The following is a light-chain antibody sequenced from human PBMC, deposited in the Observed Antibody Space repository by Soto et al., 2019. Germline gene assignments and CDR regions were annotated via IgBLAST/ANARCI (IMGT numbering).Light chain of an antibody. CDR1: QGISSY. CDR2: AAA. V-gene: IGKV1-8*01. CDR3: HQYLSYPYT. J-gene: IGKJ2*01. Sequence: AIRMTQSPSSFSASTGDRVTITCRASQGISSYLAWYQQKPAKSPKLLFYAAATLQRGAPSRFSSSGSGTDYTLTISRLQSEDFATYHYHQYLSYPYTFGQGTKLEI.